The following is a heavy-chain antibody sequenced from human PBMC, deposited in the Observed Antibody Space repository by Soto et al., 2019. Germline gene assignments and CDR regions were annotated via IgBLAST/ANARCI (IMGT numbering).Heavy chain of an antibody. CDR2: IYHSGST. Sequence: SETLSLTCTVSGGFISSYYWSWIRQPPGKGLEWIGYIYHSGSTNYNPSLKSRVTISIDTSKNQFSLKLSSVTAADTAVYYCARVRSDYSNYYYYYYGMDVWGQGTTVTVSS. D-gene: IGHD4-4*01. CDR3: ARVRSDYSNYYYYYYGMDV. J-gene: IGHJ6*02. CDR1: GGFISSYY. V-gene: IGHV4-59*01.